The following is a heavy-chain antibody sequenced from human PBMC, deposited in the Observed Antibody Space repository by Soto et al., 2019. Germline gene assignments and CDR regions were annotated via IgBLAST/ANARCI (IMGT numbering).Heavy chain of an antibody. J-gene: IGHJ3*02. CDR1: GFTFDDYT. Sequence: EVQLVESGGVVVQPGGSLRLSCAASGFTFDDYTMHWVRQAPGKGLEWVSLISWDGGSTYYADSVKGRFTISRDNSKNSLYLQMNSLRTEDTALYYCAKDMGLSDAFDIWGQGTMLTVSS. CDR2: ISWDGGST. CDR3: AKDMGLSDAFDI. V-gene: IGHV3-43*01.